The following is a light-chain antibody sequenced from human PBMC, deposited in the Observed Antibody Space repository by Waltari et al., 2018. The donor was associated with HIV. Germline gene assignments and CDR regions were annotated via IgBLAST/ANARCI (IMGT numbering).Light chain of an antibody. CDR1: SSDFGFYYY. CDR2: DVT. J-gene: IGLJ2*01. Sequence: QSALTQPASVSGSPGQSITISCTGTSSDFGFYYYVSWYQQLPGKVPKLIIYDVTIRPSGVSHRFSGSKSGTTASLTISDLQVEDEADYYCTSYTATNTLIFGGGTKVTVL. V-gene: IGLV2-14*01. CDR3: TSYTATNTLI.